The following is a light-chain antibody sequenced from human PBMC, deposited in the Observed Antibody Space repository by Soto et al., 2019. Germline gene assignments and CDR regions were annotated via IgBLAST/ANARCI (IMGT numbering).Light chain of an antibody. CDR3: QQRSNWFT. CDR2: DAS. CDR1: QSVSSY. V-gene: IGKV3-11*01. J-gene: IGKJ4*01. Sequence: EIVLTQSPATLSLSPGERATLSCRASQSVSSYFAWYQQKPGQAPRLLIYDASNRATGIPARFSGSGSGTDFTLTISSLEPEDFAVYYCQQRSNWFTFGGGTKVEIK.